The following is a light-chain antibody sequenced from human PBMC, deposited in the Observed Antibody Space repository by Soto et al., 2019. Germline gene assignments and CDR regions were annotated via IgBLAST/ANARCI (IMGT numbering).Light chain of an antibody. J-gene: IGKJ5*01. CDR2: GAS. V-gene: IGKV3-15*01. CDR3: QQYNNWPCYT. CDR1: QSVSSN. Sequence: EIVMTQSPATLSVSPGERATLSCRASQSVSSNLAWYQQKPGQAPRLLIYGASTRATGIPARFSGSGSGTEFTLTISSVQSEEYAVYYCQQYNNWPCYTFGQGTRLEIK.